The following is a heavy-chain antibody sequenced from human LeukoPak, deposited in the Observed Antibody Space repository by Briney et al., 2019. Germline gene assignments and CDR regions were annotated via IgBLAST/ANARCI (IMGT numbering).Heavy chain of an antibody. CDR1: GFTFSSYA. Sequence: GGSLRLSCAASGFTFSSYAMSWVRQAPGKGLEWVSAISGSGGSTYYADSVKGRFTISRDNSKNTLYLQMNSLRAEDTAVYYCAKDFPTYCSSNSCYSIDYWGQGTLVTVSS. CDR2: ISGSGGST. CDR3: AKDFPTYCSSNSCYSIDY. D-gene: IGHD2-2*01. V-gene: IGHV3-23*01. J-gene: IGHJ4*02.